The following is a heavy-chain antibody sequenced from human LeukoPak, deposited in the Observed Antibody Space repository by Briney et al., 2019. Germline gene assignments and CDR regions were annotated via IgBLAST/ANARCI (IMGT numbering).Heavy chain of an antibody. CDR2: IKQDGSEK. CDR3: ARGVPYDYVWGSYRRQRYYFDY. J-gene: IGHJ4*02. Sequence: PGGSLRLSCAASGFTFSSYWMSWVRQAPGKGLEWVANIKQDGSEKYYVDSVKGRFTISRDNAKNSLYLQMNSLRAEDMAVYYCARGVPYDYVWGSYRRQRYYFDYWGQGTLVTVSS. V-gene: IGHV3-7*01. D-gene: IGHD3-16*02. CDR1: GFTFSSYW.